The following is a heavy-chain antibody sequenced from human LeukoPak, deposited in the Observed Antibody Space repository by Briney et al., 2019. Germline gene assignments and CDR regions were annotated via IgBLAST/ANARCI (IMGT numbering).Heavy chain of an antibody. Sequence: ASVKVSCKASGYTFTGYYMHWVRQAPRQGLEWMGWINPNSGGTNYAQKFQGRVTMTRDTSISTAYMELSRLRSDDTAVYYCARGTGCSGGSCYWEDYYYYMDVWGKGTTVTVSS. V-gene: IGHV1-2*02. J-gene: IGHJ6*03. D-gene: IGHD2-15*01. CDR2: INPNSGGT. CDR1: GYTFTGYY. CDR3: ARGTGCSGGSCYWEDYYYYMDV.